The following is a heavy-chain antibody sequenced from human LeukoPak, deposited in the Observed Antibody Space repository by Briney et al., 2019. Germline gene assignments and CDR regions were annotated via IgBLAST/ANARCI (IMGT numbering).Heavy chain of an antibody. Sequence: TGGSLRLSCTVSGFTVTSTHMGWVRQAPGEGPEWVALIYDDGGTVYADSVKGRFTISRDNSKNMVYLQMNSLRPEDSAVYYCARDRAGRRSSWVEFDLWGQGTLVTVSS. D-gene: IGHD3-10*01. CDR3: ARDRAGRRSSWVEFDL. CDR1: GFTVTSTH. V-gene: IGHV3-53*05. J-gene: IGHJ5*02. CDR2: IYDDGGT.